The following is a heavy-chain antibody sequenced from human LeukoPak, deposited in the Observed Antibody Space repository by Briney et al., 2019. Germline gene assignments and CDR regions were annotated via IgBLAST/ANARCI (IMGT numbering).Heavy chain of an antibody. CDR3: AKRTYRDDYNRASMGYYYYIDV. J-gene: IGHJ6*03. Sequence: GGSLRLSCAASGFTFRSYGMHWVRQAPGKGLEWVAFIRYDGSNKYYADSVKGRFTISRDNSKNTLYLQMNSLRVEDTAVYFCAKRTYRDDYNRASMGYYYYIDVWGKGTTVTVSS. D-gene: IGHD5-24*01. V-gene: IGHV3-30*02. CDR1: GFTFRSYG. CDR2: IRYDGSNK.